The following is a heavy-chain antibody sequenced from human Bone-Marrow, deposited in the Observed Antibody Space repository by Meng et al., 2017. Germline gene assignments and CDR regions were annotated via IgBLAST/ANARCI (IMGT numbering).Heavy chain of an antibody. CDR1: GGSISSYY. Sequence: SETLSLTCTVSGGSISSYYWSWIRQPPGKGLEWIGYSYYSGSTNYNPSLKSRVTISVDTSKNQFSLKLSSVTAADTAVYYCARSQWFGELLYFDYWGQGTLVTVSS. V-gene: IGHV4-59*01. D-gene: IGHD3-10*01. J-gene: IGHJ4*02. CDR3: ARSQWFGELLYFDY. CDR2: SYYSGST.